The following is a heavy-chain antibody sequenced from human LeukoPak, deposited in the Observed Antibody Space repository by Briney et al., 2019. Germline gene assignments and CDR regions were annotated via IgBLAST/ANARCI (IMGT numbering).Heavy chain of an antibody. CDR2: IYSGGST. V-gene: IGHV3-53*01. J-gene: IGHJ4*02. CDR3: AGSMAKYYFDY. Sequence: PGESLRLSCAASGFTVSSNYMSWVRQAPGKGLEWVSVIYSGGSTYYADSVKGRFTISRDNSKNTLYLQMNSLRAEDTAVYYCAGSMAKYYFDYWGQGTLVIVSS. D-gene: IGHD2/OR15-2a*01. CDR1: GFTVSSNY.